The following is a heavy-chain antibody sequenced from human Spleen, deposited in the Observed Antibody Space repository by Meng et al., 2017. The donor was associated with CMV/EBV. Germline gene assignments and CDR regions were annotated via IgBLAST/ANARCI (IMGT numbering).Heavy chain of an antibody. D-gene: IGHD6-6*01. V-gene: IGHV1-2*02. CDR1: YTFTDHY. J-gene: IGHJ6*02. CDR3: ARDSSSSYYYYYGMDV. CDR2: INPNSGGT. Sequence: YTFTDHYMHWVRQAPGQGLEWMGWINPNSGGTNYAQKFQGRVTMTRDTSISTAYMELSRLRSDDTAVYYCARDSSSSYYYYYGMDVWGQGTTVTVSS.